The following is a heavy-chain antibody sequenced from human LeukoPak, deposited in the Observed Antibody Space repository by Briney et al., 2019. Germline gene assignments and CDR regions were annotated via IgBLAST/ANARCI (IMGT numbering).Heavy chain of an antibody. Sequence: ASVKVSCKASGYTFTGYYMHWVRQAPGQGLEWMGWISPNSGGTNYAQKFQGRVTMTRDTSISTAYMELSRLRSDDTAVYYCARVPKQTTVTTFGYWGQGTLVTVSS. J-gene: IGHJ4*02. CDR2: ISPNSGGT. V-gene: IGHV1-2*02. CDR1: GYTFTGYY. D-gene: IGHD4-17*01. CDR3: ARVPKQTTVTTFGY.